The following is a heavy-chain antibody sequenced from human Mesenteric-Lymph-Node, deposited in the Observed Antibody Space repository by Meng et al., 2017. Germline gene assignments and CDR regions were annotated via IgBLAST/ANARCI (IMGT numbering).Heavy chain of an antibody. Sequence: QVQLQESGPGLVKPLQTLSLTCTVSGGSISSGDYYWSWIRQPPGKGLEWVAVISSDSSVKWYGDSVKGRFTISRDNSRNTVYLQVDSLRPDDTAVYHCAREPLHRGWFDPWGQGTLVTVSS. J-gene: IGHJ5*02. V-gene: IGHV3-30*04. D-gene: IGHD3-10*01. CDR1: GGSISSGD. CDR3: AREPLHRGWFDP. CDR2: ISSDSSVK.